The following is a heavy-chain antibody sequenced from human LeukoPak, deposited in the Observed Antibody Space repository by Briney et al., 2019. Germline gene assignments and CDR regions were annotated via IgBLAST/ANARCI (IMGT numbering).Heavy chain of an antibody. J-gene: IGHJ4*02. CDR1: GYTFTSYY. CDR3: ARDHEGVVGATGGVDY. Sequence: ASVKVSCKASGYTFTSYYMHWVRQAPGQGLEWSGIINPSGGSTSYAQKFQGRVTMTRDMSTSTVYMELSSLRAEDTAVYYCARDHEGVVGATGGVDYWGQGTLVTVSS. D-gene: IGHD1-26*01. CDR2: INPSGGST. V-gene: IGHV1-46*01.